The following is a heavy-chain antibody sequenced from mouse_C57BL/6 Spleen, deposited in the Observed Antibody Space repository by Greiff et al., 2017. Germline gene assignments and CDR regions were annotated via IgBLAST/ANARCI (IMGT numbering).Heavy chain of an antibody. Sequence: VQLVESGAELVRPGTSVEMFCKASGYHLTHFWIGWEKQRPGHGPEGIGDIYPGGCYTNYNEKFTGKGTLTADKSSSTAYIQFSSLTSEDSAIYYCARVNWDVAFAYWGQGTLVTASA. V-gene: IGHV1-63*01. CDR2: IYPGGCYT. CDR3: ARVNWDVAFAY. J-gene: IGHJ3*01. D-gene: IGHD4-1*01. CDR1: GYHLTHFW.